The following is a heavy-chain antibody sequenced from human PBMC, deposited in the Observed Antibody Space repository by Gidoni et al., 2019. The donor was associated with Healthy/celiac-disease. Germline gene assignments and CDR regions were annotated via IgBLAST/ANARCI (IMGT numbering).Heavy chain of an antibody. CDR3: AKGSWQDYYFDY. J-gene: IGHJ4*02. D-gene: IGHD3-10*01. CDR1: GFPLDDYA. Sequence: EVQLVESGGGLVQPGRSLRLSCAASGFPLDDYAMHWVREDPGKGMDWVSGISWNSGSIGYADSVKGRFTISRDNAKNFLYLQMNSLRAEDTALYYCAKGSWQDYYFDYWGQGTLVTVSS. V-gene: IGHV3-9*01. CDR2: ISWNSGSI.